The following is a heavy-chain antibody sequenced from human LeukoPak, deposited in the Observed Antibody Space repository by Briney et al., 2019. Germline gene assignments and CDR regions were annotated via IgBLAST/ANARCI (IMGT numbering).Heavy chain of an antibody. CDR3: ARDRGYDSPAFDI. Sequence: KPSETLSLTCTVSGGSISSYYWSWIRQPPGKGLEWIGYIYYSGSTNCNPSLKSRVTISVDMSKNQFSLKLSSVTAADTAVYYCARDRGYDSPAFDIWGQGTMVTVSS. CDR1: GGSISSYY. V-gene: IGHV4-59*01. CDR2: IYYSGST. J-gene: IGHJ3*02. D-gene: IGHD5-12*01.